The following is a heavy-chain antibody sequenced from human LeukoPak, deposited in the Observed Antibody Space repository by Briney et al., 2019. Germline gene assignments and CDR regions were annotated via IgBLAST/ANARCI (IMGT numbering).Heavy chain of an antibody. CDR2: ISYDGSNK. CDR1: GFTFSSYG. J-gene: IGHJ3*02. V-gene: IGHV3-30*18. CDR3: AKISYGDYVKDAFDI. Sequence: GGSLRLSCAASGFTFSSYGMHWVRQAPGKGLEGVAVISYDGSNKYYADSVKGRFTISRDNSKNTLYLQMNSLRAEDTAVYYCAKISYGDYVKDAFDIWGQGTMVTVSS. D-gene: IGHD4-17*01.